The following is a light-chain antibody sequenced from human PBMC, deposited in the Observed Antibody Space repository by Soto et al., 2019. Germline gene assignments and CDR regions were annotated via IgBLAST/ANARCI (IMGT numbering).Light chain of an antibody. CDR2: GNI. Sequence: QSVLTQPPSVSGAPGQRVTISRTGSSSNIGAGYDVHWYQQRPGTAPKLLIFGNINRPSGVHDRFSGSKSGTSASLAITGLQAEDEGDYYCQSYDSTLSARYVFGTGTKVTVL. J-gene: IGLJ1*01. CDR3: QSYDSTLSARYV. V-gene: IGLV1-40*01. CDR1: SSNIGAGYD.